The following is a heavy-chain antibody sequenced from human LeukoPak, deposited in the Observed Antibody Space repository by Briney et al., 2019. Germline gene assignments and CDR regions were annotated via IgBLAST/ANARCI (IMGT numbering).Heavy chain of an antibody. Sequence: SETLSLTCTVSGYSISSGYYWSWIRQPPGKGLEWIGEINHSGSTNYNPSLKSRVTISVDTSKNQFSLKLSSVTAADTAVYYCARSTVNDYWGHGTLVTVSS. V-gene: IGHV4-38-2*02. D-gene: IGHD4-17*01. CDR1: GYSISSGYY. CDR2: INHSGST. CDR3: ARSTVNDY. J-gene: IGHJ4*01.